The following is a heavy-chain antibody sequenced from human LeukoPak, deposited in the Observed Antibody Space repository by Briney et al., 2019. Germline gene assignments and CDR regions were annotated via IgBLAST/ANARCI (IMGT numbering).Heavy chain of an antibody. CDR3: ARVRGYYGSGKERYYYYYMDV. D-gene: IGHD3-10*01. CDR1: GGSISSSSYY. J-gene: IGHJ6*03. CDR2: IYYSGST. Sequence: SETLSLTCTVSGGSISSSSYYWGWVRQPPGKGLEWIGSIYYSGSTYYNPSLKSRVTISVDTSKNQFSLKLSSVTAADTAVYYCARVRGYYGSGKERYYYYYMDVWGKGTTVTISS. V-gene: IGHV4-39*07.